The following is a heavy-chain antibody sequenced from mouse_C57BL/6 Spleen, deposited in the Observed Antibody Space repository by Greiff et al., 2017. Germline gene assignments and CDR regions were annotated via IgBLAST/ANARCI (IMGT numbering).Heavy chain of an antibody. CDR3: VDYGYERNMDY. V-gene: IGHV14-3*01. J-gene: IGHJ4*01. Sequence: EVQRVESVAELVRPGASVKLSCTASGFNIKNTYMHWVKQRPEQGLEWIGRIDPANGNTKYAPKFQGKATITADTSSNTAYLQLSSLTSEDTAICYCVDYGYERNMDYWGQGTSVTVSS. D-gene: IGHD2-2*01. CDR1: GFNIKNTY. CDR2: IDPANGNT.